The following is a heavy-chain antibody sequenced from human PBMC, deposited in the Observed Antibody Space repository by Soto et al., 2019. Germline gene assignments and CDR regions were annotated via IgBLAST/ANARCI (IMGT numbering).Heavy chain of an antibody. J-gene: IGHJ6*02. V-gene: IGHV1-69*13. D-gene: IGHD3-9*01. CDR1: GGTFSSYA. CDR2: IIPIFGTA. CDR3: ARGRAPGYYDILTGYYDYYYYYGMDV. Sequence: SVKVSCKASGGTFSSYAISWVRQAPGQGLEWMGGIIPIFGTANYAQKFRGRVTITADESTSTAYMELSSLRSEDTAVYYCARGRAPGYYDILTGYYDYYYYYGMDVWGQGTTVTVSS.